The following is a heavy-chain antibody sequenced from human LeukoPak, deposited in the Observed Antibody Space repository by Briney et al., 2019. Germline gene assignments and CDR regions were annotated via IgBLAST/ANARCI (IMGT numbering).Heavy chain of an antibody. CDR3: ARPPGGWQPIDY. CDR2: ISYDGSNK. V-gene: IGHV3-30-3*01. CDR1: GFTFSSYA. J-gene: IGHJ4*02. D-gene: IGHD6-19*01. Sequence: PGGSLRLSCAASGFTFSSYAMYWVRQAPGKGLEWVAVISYDGSNKYYADSVKGRFTISRDNSKNTLYLQMNSLRAEDTAVYYCARPPGGWQPIDYWGQGTLVTVSS.